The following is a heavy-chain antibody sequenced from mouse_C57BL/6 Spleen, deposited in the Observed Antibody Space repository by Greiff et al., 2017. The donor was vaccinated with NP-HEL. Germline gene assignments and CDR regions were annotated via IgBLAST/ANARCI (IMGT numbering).Heavy chain of an antibody. CDR2: IYPGDGDT. CDR1: GYAFSSSW. V-gene: IGHV1-82*01. J-gene: IGHJ2*01. CDR3: ARGGHYFDY. D-gene: IGHD3-3*01. Sequence: QVQLQQSGPELVKPGASVKISCKASGYAFSSSWMNWVKQRPGKGLEWIGRIYPGDGDTNYNGKFKGKATLTADKSSSTAYMQLSSLTSEDSAVYFCARGGHYFDYWGQDTTLTVSS.